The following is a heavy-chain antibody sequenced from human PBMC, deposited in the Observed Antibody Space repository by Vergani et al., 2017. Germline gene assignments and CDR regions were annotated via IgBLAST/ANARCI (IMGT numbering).Heavy chain of an antibody. CDR3: ARGVDSSASAPDY. CDR1: GFTVSSNH. CDR2: IYSGGST. J-gene: IGHJ4*02. V-gene: IGHV3-53*01. D-gene: IGHD3-22*01. Sequence: EVQLVESGGGLIQPGGSLRLSCAASGFTVSSNHMTWVRQAPGKGLEWVSVIYSGGSTNYADSVKGRFTISRDNSKNTLYLQMNSLRADDTALYYGARGVDSSASAPDYWGQGTLVTVSS.